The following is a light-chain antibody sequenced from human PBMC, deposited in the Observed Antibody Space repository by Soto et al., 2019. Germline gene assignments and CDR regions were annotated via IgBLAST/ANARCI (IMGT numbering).Light chain of an antibody. V-gene: IGLV1-44*01. J-gene: IGLJ1*01. CDR3: ASWDDSLSAFV. CDR2: SND. CDR1: GSNIGNNP. Sequence: SVLNQPPSASGSPGQRVTVSCSGRGSNIGNNPVNWFQQLPGTAPKLLIYSNDQRPSGVPDRFSGSRSGTSASLAIGGLQSEDEADYYCASWDDSLSAFVFGTGTKVTVL.